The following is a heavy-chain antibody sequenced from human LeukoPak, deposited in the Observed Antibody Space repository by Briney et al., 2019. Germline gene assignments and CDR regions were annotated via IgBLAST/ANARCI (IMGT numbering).Heavy chain of an antibody. CDR1: GFTFDDYA. CDR3: AKARGGGSGSSDY. J-gene: IGHJ4*02. Sequence: GGSLRLSCAASGFTFDDYAMHWVRQAPGKGLEWVSGISWNSGSIGYADSVKGRFTTSRDNAKNSLYLQMNSLRAEDTALYYCAKARGGGSGSSDYWGQGTLVTVSS. V-gene: IGHV3-9*01. CDR2: ISWNSGSI. D-gene: IGHD6-19*01.